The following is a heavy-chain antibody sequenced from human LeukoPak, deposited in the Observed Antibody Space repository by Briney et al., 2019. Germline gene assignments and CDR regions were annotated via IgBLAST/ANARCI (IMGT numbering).Heavy chain of an antibody. CDR1: GFTVSSYA. J-gene: IGHJ4*02. V-gene: IGHV3-23*01. CDR2: ISGSGGST. D-gene: IGHD6-6*01. CDR3: AKDEWSIAALTFDY. Sequence: PGGSRRLSCAASGFTVSSYAMSWVRQAPGKGLEWVSAISGSGGSTYYADSVKGRFTISRDNSKNTLYLQMNSLRAEDTAVYYCAKDEWSIAALTFDYWGQGTLVTVSS.